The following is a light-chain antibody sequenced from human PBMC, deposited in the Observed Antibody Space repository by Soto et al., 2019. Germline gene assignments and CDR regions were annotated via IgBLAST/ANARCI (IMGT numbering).Light chain of an antibody. J-gene: IGLJ2*01. CDR1: SSNIGAGYD. Sequence: QSVLTQPPSVSGAPGQRVTISYTGSSSNIGAGYDVHWYQQLPGTAPKVLIYGNNNRPSGVPDRISGSKSGTSASLAITGLQAEDEADYYCQSYDSSLSGVVFGGGTKLTVL. V-gene: IGLV1-40*01. CDR3: QSYDSSLSGVV. CDR2: GNN.